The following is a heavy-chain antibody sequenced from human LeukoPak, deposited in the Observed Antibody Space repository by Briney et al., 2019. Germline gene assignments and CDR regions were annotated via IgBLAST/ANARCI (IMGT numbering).Heavy chain of an antibody. J-gene: IGHJ6*03. V-gene: IGHV4-39*01. D-gene: IGHD4-23*01. CDR2: FDSSGST. CDR3: ARLRDCGGLNFYYYMDV. Sequence: PSETLSLTCTVSGGPFTSRSFYWGWIRQPPGKGLDWIGNFDSSGSTYYNPSLKSRVTISVDTSKDQFSLNMNSVTAADTAVYYCARLRDCGGLNFYYYMDVWGLGTAVTVSS. CDR1: GGPFTSRSFY.